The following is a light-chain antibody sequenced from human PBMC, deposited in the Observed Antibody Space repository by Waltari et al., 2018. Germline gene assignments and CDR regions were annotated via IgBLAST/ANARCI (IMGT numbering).Light chain of an antibody. V-gene: IGKV1D-12*01. Sequence: DIQMTQSPSSVSASVGDKVTITCRASQDISNQLTWYQQKPGKAPKFLINDASTLESGVPSRFSGSGSGTDFTLTVRSLQPEDFATYYCQETNTFPITFGQGTRLEIK. CDR1: QDISNQ. J-gene: IGKJ5*01. CDR3: QETNTFPIT. CDR2: DAS.